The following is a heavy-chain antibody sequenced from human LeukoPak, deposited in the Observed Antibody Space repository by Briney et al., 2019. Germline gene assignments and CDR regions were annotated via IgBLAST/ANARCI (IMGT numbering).Heavy chain of an antibody. V-gene: IGHV3-74*01. D-gene: IGHD3-9*01. J-gene: IGHJ4*02. CDR3: ARALYFDFES. CDR1: GFTFSSYY. CDR2: INSDGTTT. Sequence: GGSLRLSCAASGFTFSSYYIYWVRQALGKGLVWVSRINSDGTTTRYADAVKGRFSISRDNAKNTVYLQMNSLRVEDTAVYYCARALYFDFESWGQGTLVTVSS.